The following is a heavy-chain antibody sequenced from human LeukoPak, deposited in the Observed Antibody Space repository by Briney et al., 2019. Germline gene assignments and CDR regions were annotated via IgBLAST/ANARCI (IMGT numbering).Heavy chain of an antibody. V-gene: IGHV4-4*07. CDR3: ARLSAAGNSYSSYMDA. Sequence: SETLSLTCTVSGGSISNYYWSWIRQPAGKGLEWIGRVYISRTTNYNPSLKSRVTMSVDTSKNQFSLKLSSVTAADTAVYYCARLSAAGNSYSSYMDAWGKGTTVTVSS. CDR2: VYISRTT. D-gene: IGHD6-13*01. CDR1: GGSISNYY. J-gene: IGHJ6*03.